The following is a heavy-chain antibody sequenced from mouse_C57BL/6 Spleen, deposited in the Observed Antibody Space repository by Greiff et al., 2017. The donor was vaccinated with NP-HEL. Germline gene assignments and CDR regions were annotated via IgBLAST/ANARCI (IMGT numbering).Heavy chain of an antibody. D-gene: IGHD2-1*01. J-gene: IGHJ1*03. CDR1: GYTFTSYW. CDR2: IDPSDSET. CDR3: ARVEIYYGNYDYWYFDV. Sequence: QVQLQQPGAELVRPGSSVKLSCKASGYTFTSYWMHWVKQRPIQGLEWIGNIDPSDSETHYNQKFKDKATLTVDKSSSTAYMQLSSLTSEDSAVYYCARVEIYYGNYDYWYFDVWGTGTTVTVSS. V-gene: IGHV1-52*01.